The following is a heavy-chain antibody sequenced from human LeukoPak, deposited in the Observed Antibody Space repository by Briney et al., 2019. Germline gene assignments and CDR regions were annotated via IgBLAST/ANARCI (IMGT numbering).Heavy chain of an antibody. V-gene: IGHV1-8*01. J-gene: IGHJ2*01. CDR2: MNPNSGNT. CDR1: GYTFTSYD. CDR3: ARGRKRQLGTVPWYFDL. D-gene: IGHD6-13*01. Sequence: ASVKVSCKASGYTFTSYDINWVRQATGQGLEWMGWMNPNSGNTGYAQKFQGRVTMTRNTSISTAYMELSSLRSEDTAVYYCARGRKRQLGTVPWYFDLWGRGTLVTVSS.